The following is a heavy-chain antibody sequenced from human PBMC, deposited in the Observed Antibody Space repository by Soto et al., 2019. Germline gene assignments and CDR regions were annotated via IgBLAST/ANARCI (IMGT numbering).Heavy chain of an antibody. J-gene: IGHJ4*02. Sequence: ESGGGVVQPGRSLRLSCAASGFTFSSYAMHWVRQAPGKGLEWVAVISYDGSNKYYADSVKGRFTISRDNSKNTLYLQMNSLRAEDTAVYYCARDGLDGCSGGSCHLDYWGQGTLVTVSS. D-gene: IGHD2-15*01. CDR2: ISYDGSNK. V-gene: IGHV3-30-3*01. CDR3: ARDGLDGCSGGSCHLDY. CDR1: GFTFSSYA.